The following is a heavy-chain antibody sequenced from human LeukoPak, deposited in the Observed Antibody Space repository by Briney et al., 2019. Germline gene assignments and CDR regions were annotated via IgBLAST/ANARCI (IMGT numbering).Heavy chain of an antibody. J-gene: IGHJ6*02. V-gene: IGHV4-34*01. CDR3: ARVSPYYYDSSRELGMDV. CDR2: TNHSGST. Sequence: SETLSLTCAVYGGSFSGYYWSWIRQPPGKGLEWIGETNHSGSTNYNPSLKSRVTISVDTSKNQFSLKLSSVTAADTAVYYCARVSPYYYDSSRELGMDVWGQGTTVTVSS. D-gene: IGHD3-22*01. CDR1: GGSFSGYY.